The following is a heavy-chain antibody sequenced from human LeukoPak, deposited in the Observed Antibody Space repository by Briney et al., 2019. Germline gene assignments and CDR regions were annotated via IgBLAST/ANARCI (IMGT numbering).Heavy chain of an antibody. Sequence: SVKVSCKASGGTFISYAISWVRQAPGQGLEWMGGIIPIFGTANYAQKFQGRVTITADESTSTAYMELSSLRSEDTAVYYCASLELPRLGELSGHFYFDYWGQGTLVTVSS. D-gene: IGHD3-16*02. V-gene: IGHV1-69*01. CDR2: IIPIFGTA. J-gene: IGHJ4*02. CDR1: GGTFISYA. CDR3: ASLELPRLGELSGHFYFDY.